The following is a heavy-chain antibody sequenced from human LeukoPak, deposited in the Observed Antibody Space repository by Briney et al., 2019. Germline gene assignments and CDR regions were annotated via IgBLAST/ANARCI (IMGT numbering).Heavy chain of an antibody. V-gene: IGHV3-9*03. CDR2: ISWNSARI. J-gene: IGHJ4*02. D-gene: IGHD3-3*02. CDR1: GFTFDDYA. CDR3: ATLSEYFDY. Sequence: GGSLRLSCAASGFTFDDYAMHWVRQAPGKGLEWVSRISWNSARIAYADSVKGRFTISRDNAKNSLYLQMNSLRAEDMALYYCATLSEYFDYWGQGTLVTVSS.